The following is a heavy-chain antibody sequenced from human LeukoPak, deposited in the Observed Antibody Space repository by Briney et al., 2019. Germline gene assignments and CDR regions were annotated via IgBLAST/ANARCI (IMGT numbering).Heavy chain of an antibody. J-gene: IGHJ4*02. CDR1: GFTFDDYA. V-gene: IGHV3-43*01. Sequence: PGGSLRLSCAASGFTFDDYAMHWVRQAPGKGLEWVSLISWDGGSTYYADSVKGRFTISRDNSKNSLYLQMNSLRTEDTALYYCAKDIAAAGGVDYWGQGTLVTVSS. D-gene: IGHD6-13*01. CDR2: ISWDGGST. CDR3: AKDIAAAGGVDY.